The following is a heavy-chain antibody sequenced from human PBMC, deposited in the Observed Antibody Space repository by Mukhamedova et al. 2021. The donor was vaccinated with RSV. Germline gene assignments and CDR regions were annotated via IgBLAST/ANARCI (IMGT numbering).Heavy chain of an antibody. J-gene: IGHJ4*01. CDR2: ISYDGSNK. CDR3: ARAQTDYGGNSVGFDY. V-gene: IGHV3-30-3*01. Sequence: SSYAMHWVRQAPGKGLEWVAVISYDGSNKYYADSVKGRFTNSRDNSKNTLYLQMNSLRAEDTAVYYCARAQTDYGGNSVGFDYWG. CDR1: SSYA. D-gene: IGHD4-23*01.